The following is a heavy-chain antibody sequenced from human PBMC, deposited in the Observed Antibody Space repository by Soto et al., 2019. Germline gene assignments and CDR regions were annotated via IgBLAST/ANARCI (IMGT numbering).Heavy chain of an antibody. CDR2: IYPGDSDT. V-gene: IGHV5-51*01. CDR1: GYSFTSYW. J-gene: IGHJ1*01. CDR3: ARLRYSSSLLGYFQH. Sequence: GESLKISCKGSGYSFTSYWIGWVRQMPGKGLEWMGIIYPGDSDTRYSPSFQGQVTISADKSLSTAYLQWSSLKASDTAMYYCARLRYSSSLLGYFQHWGQGTLVTVSS. D-gene: IGHD6-13*01.